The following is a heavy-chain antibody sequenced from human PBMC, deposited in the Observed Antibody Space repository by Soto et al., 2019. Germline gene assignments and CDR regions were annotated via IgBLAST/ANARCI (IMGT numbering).Heavy chain of an antibody. CDR3: AAEWRKNPGTYFDA. D-gene: IGHD1-7*01. Sequence: SVKVSCKASGVTFSSETLGWVRQAPGQGLEWVGGIIPLFGTASYAQKFQGRVTITADESTSTVYMELSSLRSDDTAVYFCAAEWRKNPGTYFDAWYQGTLVTVSS. V-gene: IGHV1-69*13. CDR1: GVTFSSET. J-gene: IGHJ4*02. CDR2: IIPLFGTA.